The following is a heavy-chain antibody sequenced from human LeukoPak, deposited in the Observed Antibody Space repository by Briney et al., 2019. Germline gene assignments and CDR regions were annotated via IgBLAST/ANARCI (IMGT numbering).Heavy chain of an antibody. J-gene: IGHJ4*02. V-gene: IGHV3-23*01. CDR1: GFTFRSYV. Sequence: GGSLRLSCAPSGFTFRSYVMNWVRQAPGKGLEWVSSITGSSGGTYYADSVKGRFTISRDNSKNTLYLQVNSLRAEDTAVYYCAKAHSSGWYEDYWGQGTLVTVSS. CDR3: AKAHSSGWYEDY. D-gene: IGHD6-19*01. CDR2: ITGSSGGT.